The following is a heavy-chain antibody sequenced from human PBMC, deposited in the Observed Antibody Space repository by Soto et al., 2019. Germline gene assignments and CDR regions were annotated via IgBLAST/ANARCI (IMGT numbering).Heavy chain of an antibody. CDR1: GFAISRGYY. CDR2: IYPSVSS. J-gene: IGHJ4*02. CDR3: ATEKVGTTFFDN. V-gene: IGHV4-38-2*02. D-gene: IGHD1-1*01. Sequence: SETLSLTCSVSGFAISRGYYWSWVRQPPGKGLEWIGSIYPSVSSYHNPSLATRIRLSIDTSKNQFTLNLTSVTAADTALYFCATEKVGTTFFDNWGQGIQVTVSS.